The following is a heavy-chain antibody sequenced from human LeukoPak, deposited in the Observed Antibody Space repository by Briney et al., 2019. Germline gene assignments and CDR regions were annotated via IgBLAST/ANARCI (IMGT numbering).Heavy chain of an antibody. J-gene: IGHJ4*02. Sequence: ASVKVSCKASGYTFTSYGISWVRQAPGQGLEWMGWISAYNGNTNYAQKLQGRVTMTTDTSTSTAYMELRSLRSDDTAVYYCARGGRYYDILTGPLDYWGQGPLVTVSS. CDR1: GYTFTSYG. V-gene: IGHV1-18*01. CDR3: ARGGRYYDILTGPLDY. CDR2: ISAYNGNT. D-gene: IGHD3-9*01.